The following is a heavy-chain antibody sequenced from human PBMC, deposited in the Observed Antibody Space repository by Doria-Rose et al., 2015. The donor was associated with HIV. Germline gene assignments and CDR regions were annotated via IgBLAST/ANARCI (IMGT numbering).Heavy chain of an antibody. CDR3: ARDGSGRSLDY. CDR1: GFTLSNNG. Sequence: SGGGVVQPGRSLRLSCAASGFTLSNNGMHWVRQAPGKGLEWVAVVSYDGITKYYADSVRGRFTISRDNSQNTLYLEVNSLRAEDTAVYYCARDGSGRSLDYWGQGTLVTVSS. V-gene: IGHV3-30*03. J-gene: IGHJ4*02. D-gene: IGHD1-26*01. CDR2: VSYDGITK.